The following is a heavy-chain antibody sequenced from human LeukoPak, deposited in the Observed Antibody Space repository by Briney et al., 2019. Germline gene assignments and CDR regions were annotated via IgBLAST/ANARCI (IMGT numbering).Heavy chain of an antibody. CDR2: IGIDSGNT. D-gene: IGHD6-6*01. CDR1: GFTFSSYG. Sequence: GRSLRLSCAASGFTFSSYGMHWVRQVPGKGLEWIAYIGIDSGNTKYADSVRGRFTISADKTKNSLYLQMNSLRVEDTAVYYCARPLASSSEGWFDPWGQGTLVTVSS. CDR3: ARPLASSSEGWFDP. V-gene: IGHV3-48*01. J-gene: IGHJ5*02.